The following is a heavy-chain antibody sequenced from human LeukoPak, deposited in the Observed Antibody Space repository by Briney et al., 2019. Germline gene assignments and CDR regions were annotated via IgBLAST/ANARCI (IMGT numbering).Heavy chain of an antibody. V-gene: IGHV1-69*13. Sequence: SVKVSCKASGGTFRSYAISWVRQAPGQGLEWMGGIIPIFGTANYAQKFQGRVTITADESTSTAYMELSSLRSEDTAVSYCARARRAVAGMEGAFDIWGQGTMVTVSS. D-gene: IGHD6-19*01. CDR3: ARARRAVAGMEGAFDI. CDR1: GGTFRSYA. J-gene: IGHJ3*02. CDR2: IIPIFGTA.